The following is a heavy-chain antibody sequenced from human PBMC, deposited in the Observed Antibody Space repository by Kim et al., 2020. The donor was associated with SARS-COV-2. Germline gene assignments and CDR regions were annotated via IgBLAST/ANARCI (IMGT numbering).Heavy chain of an antibody. Sequence: GESLKISCKGSGYSFTSYWIGWVRQMPGKGLEWMGIIYPGDSDTRYSPSFQGQVTISADKSISTAYLQWSSLKASDTAMYYCARHVGVVTPEVTHWYFDLWGRGTLVTVSS. CDR3: ARHVGVVTPEVTHWYFDL. V-gene: IGHV5-51*01. J-gene: IGHJ2*01. CDR1: GYSFTSYW. D-gene: IGHD3-3*01. CDR2: IYPGDSDT.